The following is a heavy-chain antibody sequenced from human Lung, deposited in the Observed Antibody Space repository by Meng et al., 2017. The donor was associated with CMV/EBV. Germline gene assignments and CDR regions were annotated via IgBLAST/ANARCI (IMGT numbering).Heavy chain of an antibody. Sequence: LRLSCSVSGGSISSYYWSWIRQPPGKGLEWIGYSRSTNYNPSLQSRVTISVDTSKNQFSLKLSSVTAADTAVYYCARGGRFSDAWGQGTLVTVAS. CDR2: SRST. J-gene: IGHJ5*02. CDR3: ARGGRFSDA. CDR1: GGSISSYY. V-gene: IGHV4-59*01. D-gene: IGHD3-10*01.